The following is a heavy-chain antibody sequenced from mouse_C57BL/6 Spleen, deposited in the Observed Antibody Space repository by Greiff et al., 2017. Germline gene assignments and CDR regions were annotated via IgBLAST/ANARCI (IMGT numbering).Heavy chain of an antibody. CDR3: ARSEDGYGYYFDC. V-gene: IGHV14-2*01. D-gene: IGHD2-2*01. J-gene: IGHJ2*01. CDR2: IDPEDGET. CDR1: GFNFNDYY. Sequence: EVQVLESGAELVKPGASVKLSCTASGFNFNDYYMHWVKQRTEQGLEWIGGIDPEDGETKYAAKFQGKATITADTSSNTAYLQLSSLTAEDTAVYDCARSEDGYGYYFDCWGTGTTLTVSS.